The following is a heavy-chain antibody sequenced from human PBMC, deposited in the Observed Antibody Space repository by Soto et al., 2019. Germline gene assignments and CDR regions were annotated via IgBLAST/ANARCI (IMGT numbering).Heavy chain of an antibody. CDR1: GGSISSGDFC. Sequence: SETLSLTCTVSGGSISSGDFCWSWIRQPPGKGLEWIGYISYSGSTSYNPSLKSRLIISVDTSQNQVSLKLASVTAADTAVYYCLTQGFGPLHGLVDVWGQGTTVTVSS. CDR3: LTQGFGPLHGLVDV. CDR2: ISYSGST. J-gene: IGHJ6*02. D-gene: IGHD3-10*01. V-gene: IGHV4-30-4*01.